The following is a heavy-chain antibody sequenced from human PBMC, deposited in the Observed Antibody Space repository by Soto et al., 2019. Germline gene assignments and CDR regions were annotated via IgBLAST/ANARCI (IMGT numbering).Heavy chain of an antibody. CDR1: GFTFSEYY. D-gene: IGHD2-8*02. CDR2: ISSSSSYT. V-gene: IGHV3-11*06. CDR3: VRGVLGPGDYYYGMDV. Sequence: GGSLRLSCAASGFTFSEYYMSWIRQAPGKGLEWVSYISSSSSYTNYADSVKGRFTISRDNAKNSLYLQMNSLRAEDTAVYYCVRGVLGPGDYYYGMDVWGQGTTVTVSS. J-gene: IGHJ6*02.